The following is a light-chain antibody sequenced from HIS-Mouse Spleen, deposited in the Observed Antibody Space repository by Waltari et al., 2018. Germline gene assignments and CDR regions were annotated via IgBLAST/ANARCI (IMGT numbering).Light chain of an antibody. CDR1: ALPKKY. V-gene: IGLV3-10*01. Sequence: SYELTQPPSVSVCPGQKARITCSGDALPKKYAYWYQQKSGQAPVLVIYEDSKRPSGIPERFSGSSSGTMATLTISGAQVEDEADYYCYSTDSSGNHRVFGGGTKLTVL. CDR2: EDS. CDR3: YSTDSSGNHRV. J-gene: IGLJ2*01.